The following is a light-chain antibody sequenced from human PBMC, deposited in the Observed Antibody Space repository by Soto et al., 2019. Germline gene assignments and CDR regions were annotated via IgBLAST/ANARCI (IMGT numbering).Light chain of an antibody. CDR3: QSYDSILDGFWV. Sequence: QSVLTQPPSVSGAPGQRVTISCTGSGSNIGAGYDVHWYQQLPGTAPKLLISGDTNRPSGVPDRFSASKSGTSASLAITGLQAEDEADYYCQSYDSILDGFWVFGGWTKLTVL. V-gene: IGLV1-40*01. J-gene: IGLJ3*02. CDR1: GSNIGAGYD. CDR2: GDT.